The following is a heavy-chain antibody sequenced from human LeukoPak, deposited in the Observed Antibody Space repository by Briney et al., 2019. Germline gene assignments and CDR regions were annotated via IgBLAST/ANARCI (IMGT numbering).Heavy chain of an antibody. CDR1: GFTFSSYG. D-gene: IGHD6-6*01. J-gene: IGHJ4*02. V-gene: IGHV3-30*18. Sequence: GGSLRLSCAASGFTFSSYGMHWVRQAPGKGLEWVAVISYDGSNKYYADSVKGRFTISRDSSKNTLYLQMNSPRAEDTAVYYCAKDVELVYWGQGTLVTVSS. CDR2: ISYDGSNK. CDR3: AKDVELVY.